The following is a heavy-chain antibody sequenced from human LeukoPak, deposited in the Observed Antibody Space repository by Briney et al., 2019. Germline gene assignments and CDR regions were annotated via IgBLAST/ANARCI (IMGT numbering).Heavy chain of an antibody. J-gene: IGHJ4*02. CDR3: AGTPLSFGELLPDY. CDR2: INKDGSEK. V-gene: IGHV3-7*03. D-gene: IGHD3-10*01. Sequence: GGSLRLSCAASGFTFSSYWMSWVRQAPGKGLEWVANINKDGSEKYYVDSMKGRFTISRDNAKNSLYSQMNSLRAEDTAVYYCAGTPLSFGELLPDYWGQGTLVTVSS. CDR1: GFTFSSYW.